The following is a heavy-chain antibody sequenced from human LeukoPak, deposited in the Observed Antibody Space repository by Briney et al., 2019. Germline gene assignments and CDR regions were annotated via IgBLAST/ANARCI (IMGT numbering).Heavy chain of an antibody. CDR3: ARELLIAAARPYGG. J-gene: IGHJ4*02. V-gene: IGHV3-33*01. CDR1: GFTFSSYG. D-gene: IGHD6-13*01. CDR2: IWYDGSNK. Sequence: GGSLRLSCAAAGFTFSSYGMHWVRQAPGKGLEWVAVIWYDGSNKYYADSVKGRFTVSRDNSKNTLYLQMNSLRAEDTAVYYCARELLIAAARPYGGWGQGTLVTVSS.